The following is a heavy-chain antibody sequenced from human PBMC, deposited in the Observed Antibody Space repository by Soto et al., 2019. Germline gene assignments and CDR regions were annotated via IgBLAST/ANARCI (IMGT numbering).Heavy chain of an antibody. J-gene: IGHJ4*02. V-gene: IGHV4-4*02. CDR1: GGSISSSNW. CDR3: ARGSSSWSGYFDY. Sequence: QVQLQESGPGLVKPSGTLSLTCAVSGGSISSSNWWSWVRQPPGKGLEWIGEIYHSGSTNYNPSLQRRVXXSXSXXKNQFSVTLGSVTSADTAVYSCARGSSSWSGYFDYWGQGTLVTVSS. D-gene: IGHD6-13*01. CDR2: IYHSGST.